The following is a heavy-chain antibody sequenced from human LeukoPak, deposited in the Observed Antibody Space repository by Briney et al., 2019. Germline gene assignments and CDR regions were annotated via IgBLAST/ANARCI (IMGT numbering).Heavy chain of an antibody. Sequence: ASVKVSSNAAEYTVTNFGISWVRQAAGQGLEWMGGISAYNDNTNYAQKFEGRVTMTTDTSTSTAYMELRRLRSDDTAVYYCARDGTTTDDYCGQGTLVTVSS. CDR3: ARDGTTTDDY. J-gene: IGHJ4*02. CDR1: EYTVTNFG. V-gene: IGHV1-18*01. CDR2: ISAYNDNT. D-gene: IGHD1-26*01.